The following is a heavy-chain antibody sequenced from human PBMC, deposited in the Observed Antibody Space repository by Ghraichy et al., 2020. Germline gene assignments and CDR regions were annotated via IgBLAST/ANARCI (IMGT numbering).Heavy chain of an antibody. Sequence: GGSLRLSCAASGFTFSSYAMHWVRQAPGKGLEWVALISFDGSGEHYADSVKGRFTVSRDNSKNTLYLLMNSLRVEDTALYYCARDPGAVVVIAPDYWGQGTLVTVSS. CDR2: ISFDGSGE. CDR1: GFTFSSYA. J-gene: IGHJ4*02. CDR3: ARDPGAVVVIAPDY. V-gene: IGHV3-30-3*01. D-gene: IGHD3-22*01.